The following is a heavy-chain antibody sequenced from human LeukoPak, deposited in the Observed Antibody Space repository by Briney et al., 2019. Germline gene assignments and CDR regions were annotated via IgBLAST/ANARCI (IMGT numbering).Heavy chain of an antibody. CDR3: ARGEYRAAAQYGY. J-gene: IGHJ4*02. CDR1: GGSISSYY. V-gene: IGHV4-59*01. CDR2: IYYSGTT. D-gene: IGHD6-13*01. Sequence: SETLSLTCTVSGGSISSYYWSWIRQPPGKGLEWIGYIYYSGTTNYNPSLKSRVTISVDTSKNQFSLKLSSVTAADTAVYYCARGEYRAAAQYGYWGQRTLVTVSS.